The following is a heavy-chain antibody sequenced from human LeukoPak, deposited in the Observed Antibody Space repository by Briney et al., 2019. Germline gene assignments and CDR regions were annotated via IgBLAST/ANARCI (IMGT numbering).Heavy chain of an antibody. D-gene: IGHD2-2*01. Sequence: ASVKVSCKASGYTVTSYGISWVRQAPGQGREWMGWISAYNGNTNYAQKLQGRVTMTTDTSTSTAYMELRSLRSDDTAVYYCARYCSSTSCPGPFRYWFDPWGQGTLVTVSS. CDR3: ARYCSSTSCPGPFRYWFDP. V-gene: IGHV1-18*01. CDR2: ISAYNGNT. J-gene: IGHJ5*02. CDR1: GYTVTSYG.